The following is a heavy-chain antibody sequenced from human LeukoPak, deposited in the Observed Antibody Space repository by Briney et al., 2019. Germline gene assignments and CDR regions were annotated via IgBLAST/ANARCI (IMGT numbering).Heavy chain of an antibody. V-gene: IGHV1-2*02. J-gene: IGHJ4*02. CDR3: ARAATVTGYDY. CDR1: GYTFTSYH. D-gene: IGHD4-17*01. CDR2: INPNSGGT. Sequence: ASVKVSCKASGYTFTSYHIHWVRQAPGQGLEYMGWINPNSGGTNYAQKFQGRVTMTRDTSISTAYMELSRLRSDDTAVYYCARAATVTGYDYWGQGTLVTVSS.